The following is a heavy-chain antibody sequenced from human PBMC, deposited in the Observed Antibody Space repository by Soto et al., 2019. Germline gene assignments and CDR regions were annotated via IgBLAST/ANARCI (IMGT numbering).Heavy chain of an antibody. J-gene: IGHJ4*02. CDR3: AKDAGWLRSLYYFDY. Sequence: GGSLRLSCVTSGFTFTNFAMSWVRQAPGKGLEWVSAISGSGGSTYYADSVKGRFTISRDNSKNTLYLQMNSLRAEDTAVYYCAKDAGWLRSLYYFDYWGQGTLVTVSS. D-gene: IGHD5-12*01. V-gene: IGHV3-23*01. CDR1: GFTFTNFA. CDR2: ISGSGGST.